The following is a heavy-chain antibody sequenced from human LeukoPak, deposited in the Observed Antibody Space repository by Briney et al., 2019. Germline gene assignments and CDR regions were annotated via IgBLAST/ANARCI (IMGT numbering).Heavy chain of an antibody. CDR2: VYYGGTT. D-gene: IGHD2-15*01. V-gene: IGHV4-59*01. CDR1: GGSIIYYY. CDR3: ARGPVVAANWLFDY. J-gene: IGHJ4*02. Sequence: SETLSLTRTVSGGSIIYYYCRLIRPPPGQGLYWFGYVYYGGTTNYNPSLKSRVTISVDTSKNQFSLKLSSVTAADTAVYYCARGPVVAANWLFDYWGQGTLDTVSS.